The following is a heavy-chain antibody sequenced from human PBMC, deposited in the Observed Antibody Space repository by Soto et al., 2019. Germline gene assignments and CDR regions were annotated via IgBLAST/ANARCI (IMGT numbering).Heavy chain of an antibody. CDR2: LSLDGSNK. Sequence: PGGSLRPSCAASGFTFSSFVMHWVRQAPGKGLEWVAALSLDGSNKNYADSVKGRFTISRDNSKSTLYLQMNSLRAEDTAMYFCARDQDTYGQAVFDSWGQGTLVTVSS. CDR3: ARDQDTYGQAVFDS. J-gene: IGHJ4*02. V-gene: IGHV3-30*04. CDR1: GFTFSSFV. D-gene: IGHD2-15*01.